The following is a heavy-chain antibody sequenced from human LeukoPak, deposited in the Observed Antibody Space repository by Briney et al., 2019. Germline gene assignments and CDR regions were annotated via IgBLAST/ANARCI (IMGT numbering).Heavy chain of an antibody. D-gene: IGHD2-2*01. Sequence: GASVKVSCKASGYTFTSYGFSWVRQAPGQGLEWMGWISAYNGNTNYAQKLQGRVTMTTDTSTSTAYMELRSLRSEDTAVYYCARGFGYCSSTSCYDYWGQGTLVTVSS. CDR1: GYTFTSYG. CDR2: ISAYNGNT. J-gene: IGHJ4*02. V-gene: IGHV1-18*01. CDR3: ARGFGYCSSTSCYDY.